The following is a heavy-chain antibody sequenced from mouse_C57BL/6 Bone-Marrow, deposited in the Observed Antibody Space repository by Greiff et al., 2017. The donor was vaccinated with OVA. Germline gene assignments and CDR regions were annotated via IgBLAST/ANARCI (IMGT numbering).Heavy chain of an antibody. V-gene: IGHV14-4*01. CDR2: IDPENGDT. Sequence: LVESGAELVRPGASVKLSCTASGFNIKDDYMHWVKQRPEQGLEWIGWIDPENGDTEYASKFQGKATITADTSSNTAYLQLSSLTSEDTAVYYCTTKDYAWFAYWGQGTLVTVSA. J-gene: IGHJ3*01. CDR1: GFNIKDDY. CDR3: TTKDYAWFAY. D-gene: IGHD2-4*01.